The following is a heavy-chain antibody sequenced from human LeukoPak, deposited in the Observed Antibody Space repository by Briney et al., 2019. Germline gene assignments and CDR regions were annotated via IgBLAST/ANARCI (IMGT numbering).Heavy chain of an antibody. CDR3: ARAATMVRGVIIKEYYFDY. D-gene: IGHD3-10*01. CDR1: GFTFSSYG. J-gene: IGHJ4*02. CDR2: ISGSGGST. Sequence: PGGSLRLSCAASGFTFSSYGMSWVRQAPGKGLEWVSAISGSGGSTYYADSVKGRFTISRDNSKNTLYLQMNSLRAEDTAVYYCARAATMVRGVIIKEYYFDYWGQGTLVTVSS. V-gene: IGHV3-23*01.